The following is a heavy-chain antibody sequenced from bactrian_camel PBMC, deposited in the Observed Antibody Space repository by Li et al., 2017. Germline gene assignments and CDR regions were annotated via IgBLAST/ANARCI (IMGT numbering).Heavy chain of an antibody. CDR1: GYPHDNYC. V-gene: IGHV3S63*01. CDR2: VSIRGGEP. Sequence: HVQLVESGGGSVRTGGSLRLSCVASGYPHDNYCIGWHRQGPGTARVGLVSVSIRGGEPYYADSVKGRFTISQDNAKNTVYLLMNSLKPEDTAVYYCVKPNPDARGGFDHRGQGTQVTVS. J-gene: IGHJ4*01. CDR3: VKPNPDARGGFDH. D-gene: IGHD1*01.